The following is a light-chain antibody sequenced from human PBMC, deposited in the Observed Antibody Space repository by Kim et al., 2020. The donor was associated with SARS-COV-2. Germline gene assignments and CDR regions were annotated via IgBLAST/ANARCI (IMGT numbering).Light chain of an antibody. CDR1: KLGDKY. Sequence: PGQTASVTCSGDKLGDKYACWYQQKPGQSPVLVIYQDSKRPSGIPERFSGSNSGNTATLTISGTQAMDEADYYCQAWDSSTASYVFGTGTKVTVL. CDR3: QAWDSSTASYV. CDR2: QDS. V-gene: IGLV3-1*01. J-gene: IGLJ1*01.